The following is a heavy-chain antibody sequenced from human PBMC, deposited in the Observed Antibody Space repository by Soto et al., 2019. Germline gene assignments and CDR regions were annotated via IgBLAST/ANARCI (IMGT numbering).Heavy chain of an antibody. D-gene: IGHD2-2*01. J-gene: IGHJ6*03. Sequence: GGSLRLSCAASGFTFSSYWMSWVRQAPGKGLEWVANIKQDGSEKYYVDSVKGRFTISRDNAKNSLYLQMNSLRAEDTAVYYCARVHYLLSYYYYYYMDVWGKGTTVTVSS. CDR1: GFTFSSYW. CDR3: ARVHYLLSYYYYYYMDV. CDR2: IKQDGSEK. V-gene: IGHV3-7*01.